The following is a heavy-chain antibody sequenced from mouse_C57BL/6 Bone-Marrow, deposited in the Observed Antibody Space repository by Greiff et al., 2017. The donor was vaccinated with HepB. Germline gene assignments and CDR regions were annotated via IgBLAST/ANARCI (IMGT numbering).Heavy chain of an antibody. CDR2: IYPGDGDT. CDR3: ARYGVDY. Sequence: VKLQQSGPELVKPGASVKISCKASGYAFSSSWMNWVKQRPGKGLEWIGRIYPGDGDTNYNGKFKGKATLTADKSSSTAYMQLSSLTSEDSAVYFCARYGVDYWGQGTSVTVSS. V-gene: IGHV1-82*01. D-gene: IGHD1-1*02. J-gene: IGHJ4*01. CDR1: GYAFSSSW.